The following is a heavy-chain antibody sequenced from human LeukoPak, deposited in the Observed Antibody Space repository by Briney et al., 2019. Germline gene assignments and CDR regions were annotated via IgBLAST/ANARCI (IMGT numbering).Heavy chain of an antibody. CDR3: ARDESPRSGTTWYDGFDI. CDR2: IKTDGSDK. D-gene: IGHD2-2*01. J-gene: IGHJ3*02. V-gene: IGHV3-7*01. Sequence: GGSLTLSCAVSGFTFSNYWMTWVRQPPGRGLEWVAHIKTDGSDKNNVDSVKGRFTISRDNAKNSLYLEMNSLGAEDTAGYYCARDESPRSGTTWYDGFDIWGQGTMVTVSS. CDR1: GFTFSNYW.